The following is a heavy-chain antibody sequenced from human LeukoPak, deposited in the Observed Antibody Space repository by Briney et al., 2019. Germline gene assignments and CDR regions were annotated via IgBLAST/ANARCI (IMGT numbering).Heavy chain of an antibody. CDR1: GFTFSSYA. CDR2: ISGSGGST. CDR3: AKDRLRAGSYDAFDI. Sequence: PGGSLRLSCAASGFTFSSYAMGWVRQAPGKGLEWVSAISGSGGSTYYADSVKGRFTISRDNSKNTLYLQMNSLRAEDTAVYYCAKDRLRAGSYDAFDIWGQGTMVTVSS. V-gene: IGHV3-23*01. J-gene: IGHJ3*02. D-gene: IGHD3-10*01.